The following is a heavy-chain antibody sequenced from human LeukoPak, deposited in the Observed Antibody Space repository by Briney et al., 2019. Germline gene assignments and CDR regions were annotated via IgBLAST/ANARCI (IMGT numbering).Heavy chain of an antibody. J-gene: IGHJ4*02. V-gene: IGHV3-30*04. CDR1: GFTFSSYA. CDR3: AGDVDSSGYYYFGY. D-gene: IGHD3-22*01. CDR2: ISYDGSNK. Sequence: GGSLRLSCAASGFTFSSYAMHWVRQAPGKGLEWVAVISYDGSNKYYADSVKGRFTISRDNSKNTLYLQMNSLRAEDTAVYYCAGDVDSSGYYYFGYWGQGTLVTVSS.